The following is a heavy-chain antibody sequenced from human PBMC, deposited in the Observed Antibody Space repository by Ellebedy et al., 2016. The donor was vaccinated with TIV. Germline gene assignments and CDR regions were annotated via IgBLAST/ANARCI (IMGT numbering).Heavy chain of an antibody. CDR3: AREPVCGVCQKYYFDY. J-gene: IGHJ4*02. CDR1: GFTFSSYS. D-gene: IGHD2-2*01. Sequence: PGGSLRLSCAASGFTFSSYSMNWVRQAPGKGLEGVPSISSSSSYIYYADSVKGRFTISRDNAKNSLYLQMNSLRAEDTAVYYCAREPVCGVCQKYYFDYWGQGTLVTVSS. CDR2: ISSSSSYI. V-gene: IGHV3-21*01.